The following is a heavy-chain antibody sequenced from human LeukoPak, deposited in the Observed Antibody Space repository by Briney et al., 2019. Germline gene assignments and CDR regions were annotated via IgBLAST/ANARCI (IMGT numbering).Heavy chain of an antibody. CDR1: GGSFSGYY. CDR2: INHSRST. CDR3: ARWEGGSYYDFDY. J-gene: IGHJ4*02. V-gene: IGHV4-34*01. D-gene: IGHD1-26*01. Sequence: KPSETLSLTCAVYGGSFSGYYWRWIRQPPGRWLEWIGEINHSRSTNYNPSLKSRVTISVDTSKNQFSPKLSSVTAADTAVYYCARWEGGSYYDFDYWGEGTLVTVSS.